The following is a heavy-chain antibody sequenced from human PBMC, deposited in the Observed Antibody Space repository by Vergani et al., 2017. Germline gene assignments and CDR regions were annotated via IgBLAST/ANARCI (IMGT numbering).Heavy chain of an antibody. CDR1: GFTFSSYW. CDR3: ARAVPPIAARAGWFDP. J-gene: IGHJ5*02. V-gene: IGHV3-7*04. CDR2: IKQDGSEK. Sequence: EVQLVESGGGLVQPGGSLRLSCAASGFTFSSYWMSWVRQAPGKGLEWVANIKQDGSEKYYVDSVKGRFTISRDNAKNSLYLQMNSLRAEDTAVYYCARAVPPIAARAGWFDPWREGMVGAVSS. D-gene: IGHD6-6*01.